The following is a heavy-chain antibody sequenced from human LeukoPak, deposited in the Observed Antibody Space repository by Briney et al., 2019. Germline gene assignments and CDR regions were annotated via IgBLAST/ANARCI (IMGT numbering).Heavy chain of an antibody. CDR1: GYTFTGYY. J-gene: IGHJ4*02. Sequence: ASVKVSCKASGYTFTGYYMHWVQQAPGKGLEWMGRVDPEDGETIYAEKFQGRVTITADTSTDTAYMGLSSLRSEDTAVYYCATGDALGTDDYWGQGTLVTVSS. D-gene: IGHD7-27*01. V-gene: IGHV1-69-2*01. CDR3: ATGDALGTDDY. CDR2: VDPEDGET.